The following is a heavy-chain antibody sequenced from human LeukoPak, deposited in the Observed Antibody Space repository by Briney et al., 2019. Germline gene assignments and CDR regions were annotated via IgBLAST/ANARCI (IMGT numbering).Heavy chain of an antibody. CDR3: ARDSSGYDYVGIDY. CDR2: IYTSGST. Sequence: TSETLSLTCTVSGGSISSGSYYWSWIRQPAGKGLEWIGRIYTSGSTNYNPSLKSRVTISVDTSKNQFSLKLSSVTAADTAVYYCARDSSGYDYVGIDYWGQGTLVTVSS. D-gene: IGHD5-12*01. J-gene: IGHJ4*02. V-gene: IGHV4-61*02. CDR1: GGSISSGSYY.